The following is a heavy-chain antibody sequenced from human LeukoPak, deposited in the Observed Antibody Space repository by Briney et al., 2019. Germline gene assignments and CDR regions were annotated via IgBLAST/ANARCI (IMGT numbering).Heavy chain of an antibody. CDR3: AKDHHYYYDSSGYYYYYYGMDV. Sequence: PGGSLRLSCAASGFSVSNNYMSWVRQAPGKGLEWVSTINRDGPTFHADSVKGRFTISRDNSKNTLYLQMNSLRAEGTAVYYCAKDHHYYYDSSGYYYYYYGMDVWGQGTTVTVSS. J-gene: IGHJ6*02. V-gene: IGHV3-66*02. D-gene: IGHD3-22*01. CDR1: GFSVSNNY. CDR2: INRDGPT.